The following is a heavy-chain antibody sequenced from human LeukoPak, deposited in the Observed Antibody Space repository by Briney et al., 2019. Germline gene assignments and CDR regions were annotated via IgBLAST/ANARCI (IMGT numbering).Heavy chain of an antibody. Sequence: SETLSLTCTVSGGSISSGDFYWSWIRQHPGKGLEWIGYIYYSGSTNYNPSLKSRVTISVDTSKNQFSLKLSSVTAADTAVYYCARVVFLTFDIWGQGTMVTVSS. V-gene: IGHV4-31*03. J-gene: IGHJ3*02. CDR2: IYYSGST. D-gene: IGHD3-10*01. CDR1: GGSISSGDFY. CDR3: ARVVFLTFDI.